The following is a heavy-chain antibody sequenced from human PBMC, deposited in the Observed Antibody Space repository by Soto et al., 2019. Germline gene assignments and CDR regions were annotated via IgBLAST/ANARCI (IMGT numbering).Heavy chain of an antibody. CDR2: IYYSGAT. J-gene: IGHJ5*02. Sequence: LSLTCDVSGDSISTSSYYWGWIRQPPGKGLEWIASIYYSGATYYNPSLQSRVTISVDTSNNRFSLTLSSLTAADTAVYFCARSDDSTSYPLDLWGPGTLVTVSS. CDR1: GDSISTSSYY. V-gene: IGHV4-39*02. D-gene: IGHD4-4*01. CDR3: ARSDDSTSYPLDL.